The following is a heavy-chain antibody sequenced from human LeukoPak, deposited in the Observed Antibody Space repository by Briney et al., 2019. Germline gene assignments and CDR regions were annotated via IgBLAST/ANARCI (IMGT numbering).Heavy chain of an antibody. J-gene: IGHJ4*02. V-gene: IGHV3-23*01. CDR2: ISGSGGST. D-gene: IGHD2-15*01. Sequence: PGGSLRLSCAASGFTFSSYAMSWVRQAPGKGLEWVSAISGSGGSTYYADPVKGRFTISRDNSKNTLYLQMNSLRAEDTAVYYCANWVVGATPFDYWGQGTLVTVSS. CDR3: ANWVVGATPFDY. CDR1: GFTFSSYA.